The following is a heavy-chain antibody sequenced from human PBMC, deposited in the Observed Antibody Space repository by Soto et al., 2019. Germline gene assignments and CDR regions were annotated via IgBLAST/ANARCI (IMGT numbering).Heavy chain of an antibody. J-gene: IGHJ6*02. V-gene: IGHV4-34*01. CDR2: INHSGST. D-gene: IGHD6-19*01. CDR1: DGSFSGYY. CDR3: ARVTAVARNVGQNYYFDFMDV. Sequence: QVQLQQWGAGLLKPSETLSLTCAVYDGSFSGYYWSWIRQPPGKGLEWIGEINHSGSTNYNPSLKRRVTISLDTSKSQFSLKLTSVAAADTAVYYCARVTAVARNVGQNYYFDFMDVWGQGTTVTVSS.